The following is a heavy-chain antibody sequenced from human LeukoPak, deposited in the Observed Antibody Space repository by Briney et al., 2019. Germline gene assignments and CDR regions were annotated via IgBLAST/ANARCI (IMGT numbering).Heavy chain of an antibody. CDR2: INHSGST. V-gene: IGHV4-34*01. Sequence: SETLSLTCAVYGGSFSGYYWSWIRQPPGMGLEWIGEINHSGSTNYSPSLKSRVTISVDTSKNQFSLKLSSVTAADTAVYYCARGRSYGGNWFDPWGQGTLVAVSS. CDR1: GGSFSGYY. D-gene: IGHD1-26*01. J-gene: IGHJ5*02. CDR3: ARGRSYGGNWFDP.